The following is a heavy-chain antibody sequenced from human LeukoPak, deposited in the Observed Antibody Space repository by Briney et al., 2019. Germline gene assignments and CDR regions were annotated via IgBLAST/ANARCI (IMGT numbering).Heavy chain of an antibody. Sequence: SETLSLTCTVSGGSISSYYWNWIRQPPGKGLEWIGYINYIRTTDYNPSLKSRVTISLDTSKNRLSLKLSSVTAADAAMYYCARSYSSSDHYYYYGMDVWGQGTTVTVSS. CDR1: GGSISSYY. CDR3: ARSYSSSDHYYYYGMDV. D-gene: IGHD6-13*01. V-gene: IGHV4-59*08. CDR2: INYIRTT. J-gene: IGHJ6*02.